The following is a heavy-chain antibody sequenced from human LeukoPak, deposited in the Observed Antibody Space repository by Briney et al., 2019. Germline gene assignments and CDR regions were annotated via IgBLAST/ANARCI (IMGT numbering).Heavy chain of an antibody. CDR2: IYRGGTT. V-gene: IGHV3-66*01. J-gene: IGHJ4*02. CDR1: GFTVSSNY. CDR3: ARIAVVHYYDTSAQRVPEDY. Sequence: GGSLRLSCAASGFTVSSNYMSWVRQAPGKGLEWVSVIYRGGTTYYADSVKDRFTVSRDNSKNTLFLQMNNLRAEDTAVYFCARIAVVHYYDTSAQRVPEDYWGQGTLVTVSS. D-gene: IGHD3-22*01.